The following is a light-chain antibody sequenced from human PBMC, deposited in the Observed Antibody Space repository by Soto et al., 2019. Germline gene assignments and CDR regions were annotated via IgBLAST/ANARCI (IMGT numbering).Light chain of an antibody. Sequence: EIVLTQSPGTLSLSPGERATLSCRASQSVTKSLAWYQQKPGQAPRLLIYGASSRATGIPDRFSGSGSGTGFTLTISRLEPEDCAVYYCQQYGGSPRTFGQGTKVE. CDR2: GAS. CDR3: QQYGGSPRT. V-gene: IGKV3-20*01. CDR1: QSVTKS. J-gene: IGKJ1*01.